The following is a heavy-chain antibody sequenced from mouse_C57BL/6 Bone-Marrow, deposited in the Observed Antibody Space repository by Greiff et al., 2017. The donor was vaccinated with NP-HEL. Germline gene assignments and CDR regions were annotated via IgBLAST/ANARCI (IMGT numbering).Heavy chain of an antibody. CDR2: INYDGSST. CDR3: ARAPRRDYFDY. J-gene: IGHJ2*01. Sequence: DVKLVESEGGLVQPGSSMKLSCTASGFTFSDYYMAWVRQVPEKGLEWVANINYDGSSTYYLDSLKSRFIISRDNAKNILYLQMSSLKSEDTATYYCARAPRRDYFDYWGQGTTLTVSS. CDR1: GFTFSDYY. V-gene: IGHV5-16*01.